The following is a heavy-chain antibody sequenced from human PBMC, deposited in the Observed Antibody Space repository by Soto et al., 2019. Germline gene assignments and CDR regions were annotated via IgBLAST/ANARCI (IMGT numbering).Heavy chain of an antibody. D-gene: IGHD6-13*01. Sequence: GGSLRLSXAASGFTFSRYAMRWVRQAPGKGLEWVSAISGSGGSTYYADSVKGRFTISRDNSKNTLYLQMNSLRAEDTAVYYCAKLPLPAAAGPIDNWCQGTLVTVSS. V-gene: IGHV3-23*01. CDR2: ISGSGGST. CDR3: AKLPLPAAAGPIDN. J-gene: IGHJ4*02. CDR1: GFTFSRYA.